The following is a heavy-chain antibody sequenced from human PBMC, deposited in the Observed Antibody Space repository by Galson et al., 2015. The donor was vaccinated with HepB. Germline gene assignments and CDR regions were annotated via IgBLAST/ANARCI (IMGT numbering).Heavy chain of an antibody. V-gene: IGHV1-3*01. CDR2: INAGNGNT. CDR3: ARARPYSSQFVDY. Sequence: SVKVSCKASGYTFTSYAMHWVRQAPGQRLEWMGWINAGNGNTKYSQKFQGRVTITRDTSASTAYMELSSLRSEDTAVYYCARARPYSSQFVDYWGQGTLVTVSS. J-gene: IGHJ4*02. D-gene: IGHD6-13*01. CDR1: GYTFTSYA.